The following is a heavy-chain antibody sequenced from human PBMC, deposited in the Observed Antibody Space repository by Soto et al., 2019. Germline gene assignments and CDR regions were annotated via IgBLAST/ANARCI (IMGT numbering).Heavy chain of an antibody. CDR2: INSDGSST. CDR1: GFTFSSYW. Sequence: GGSLRLSCAASGFTFSSYWMHWVRQAPGKGLVWVSRINSDGSSTSYADSVKGRFTISRDNAKNTLYLQMNSLRAEDTAVYYCARDREYSSSHAISYGMDVWGQGTTVTVSS. J-gene: IGHJ6*02. V-gene: IGHV3-74*01. CDR3: ARDREYSSSHAISYGMDV. D-gene: IGHD6-6*01.